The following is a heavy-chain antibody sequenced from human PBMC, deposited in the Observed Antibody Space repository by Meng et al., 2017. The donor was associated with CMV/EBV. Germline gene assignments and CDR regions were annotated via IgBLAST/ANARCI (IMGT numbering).Heavy chain of an antibody. Sequence: TVSVGSVSSGSYYWSWIRQPPGKGLEWIGYIYYSGSTNYNPSLKSRVTISVDTSKNQFSLKLSSVTAADTAVYYCARGSGSGNWFDPWGQGTLVTVSS. CDR2: IYYSGST. CDR1: VGSVSSGSYY. D-gene: IGHD1-26*01. CDR3: ARGSGSGNWFDP. J-gene: IGHJ5*02. V-gene: IGHV4-61*01.